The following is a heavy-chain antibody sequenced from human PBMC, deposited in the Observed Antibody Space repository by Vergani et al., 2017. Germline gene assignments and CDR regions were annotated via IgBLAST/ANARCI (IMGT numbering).Heavy chain of an antibody. Sequence: EVQVVQSGAEVKKPGESLTISCKGSGYSFTNYWIGWVRQMPGKGLEWMGIIYPGDSDTRYSPSFQGQVTISADKSISTAYLQWSSLKASDTAMYYCAGKWGDDINAFDIWGQGTMVTVSS. J-gene: IGHJ3*02. CDR2: IYPGDSDT. V-gene: IGHV5-51*01. CDR1: GYSFTNYW. CDR3: AGKWGDDINAFDI. D-gene: IGHD3-16*01.